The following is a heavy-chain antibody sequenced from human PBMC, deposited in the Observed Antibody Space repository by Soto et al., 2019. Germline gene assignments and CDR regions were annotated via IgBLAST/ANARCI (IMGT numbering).Heavy chain of an antibody. CDR1: GGTFSSYA. CDR3: ARVPSRSPRTPTTRSYYYGMDV. D-gene: IGHD1-1*01. Sequence: SVKVSCKASGGTFSSYAISWVRQAPGQRLEWMGGIIPIFGTANYAQKFQGRVTITADESTSTAYMELSSLRSEDTVVYYCARVPSRSPRTPTTRSYYYGMDVWGQGTTVTVSS. CDR2: IIPIFGTA. J-gene: IGHJ6*02. V-gene: IGHV1-69*13.